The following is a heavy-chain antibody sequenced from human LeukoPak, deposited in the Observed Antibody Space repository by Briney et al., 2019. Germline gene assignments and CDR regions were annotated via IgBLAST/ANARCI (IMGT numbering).Heavy chain of an antibody. CDR2: IYYRGST. J-gene: IGHJ4*02. V-gene: IGHV4-59*08. D-gene: IGHD4-23*01. CDR3: ARLPPYGGNSFYFDY. CDR1: GRSISSTY. Sequence: SETLTLTCTVFGRSISSTYWSWIRQPPGKGLELIGYIYYRGSTNYNPSLKRRVTISGDTSKNQYSMKLSSVTAADTAVYYCARLPPYGGNSFYFDYWGQGALVTVSS.